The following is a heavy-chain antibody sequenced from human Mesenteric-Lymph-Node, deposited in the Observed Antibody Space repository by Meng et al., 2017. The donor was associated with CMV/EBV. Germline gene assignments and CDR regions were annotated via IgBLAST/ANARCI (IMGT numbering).Heavy chain of an antibody. CDR3: ATGGSYNDYYYYGMDV. V-gene: IGHV4-59*01. J-gene: IGHJ6*02. CDR1: GGSISSYY. Sequence: SETLSLTCTVSGGSISSYYWSWIRQPPGKGLEWIGYIYYSGSTNYNPSLKSRVTISVDTSKNQFSLKLSSVTAADTAVYYCATGGSYNDYYYYGMDVWGQGTTVTVSS. CDR2: IYYSGST. D-gene: IGHD1-26*01.